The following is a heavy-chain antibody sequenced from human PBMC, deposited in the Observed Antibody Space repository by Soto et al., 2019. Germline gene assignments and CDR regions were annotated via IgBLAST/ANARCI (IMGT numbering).Heavy chain of an antibody. D-gene: IGHD3-22*01. CDR2: IWYDGSNK. J-gene: IGHJ4*02. Sequence: DRCLRLSCAGSLFTVRTYGMHWVRQAPGKGLEWVAVIWYDGSNKYYADSVKGRFTISRDNSKNPLYLQMNSLRAEDTAVYYCARGAETLDYYDSQPDYWGQGTLVTVSS. V-gene: IGHV3-33*01. CDR3: ARGAETLDYYDSQPDY. CDR1: LFTVRTYG.